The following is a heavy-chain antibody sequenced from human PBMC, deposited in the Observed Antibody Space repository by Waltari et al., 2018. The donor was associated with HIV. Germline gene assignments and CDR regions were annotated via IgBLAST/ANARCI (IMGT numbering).Heavy chain of an antibody. CDR2: INPNSGGT. V-gene: IGHV1-2*02. CDR1: GYTFTGYY. Sequence: QVQLVQSGAEVKKPGASVKVSCKASGYTFTGYYMHWVRQAPGQGLEWMGWINPNSGGTNYAQKFQGRVTMTRDTSISTAYMELSRLRSDDTAVYYCARYKSDTAMNYYYGMDVLGQGTTVTVSS. D-gene: IGHD5-18*01. CDR3: ARYKSDTAMNYYYGMDV. J-gene: IGHJ6*02.